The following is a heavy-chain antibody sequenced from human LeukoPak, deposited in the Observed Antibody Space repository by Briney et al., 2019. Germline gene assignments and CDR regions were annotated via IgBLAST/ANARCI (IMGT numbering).Heavy chain of an antibody. CDR2: IYSYGST. D-gene: IGHD6-6*01. J-gene: IGHJ6*03. CDR3: ARLGGKQLVRYYQYYMDV. Sequence: GGSLRLSCVASGFTVSSNYMSWVRQAPGKGLEGVSVIYSYGSTYYADSVKGRFTISRDNSKNTLYLQMNSLRVEDTAVYYCARLGGKQLVRYYQYYMDVWGKGTTVTVSS. CDR1: GFTVSSNY. V-gene: IGHV3-66*02.